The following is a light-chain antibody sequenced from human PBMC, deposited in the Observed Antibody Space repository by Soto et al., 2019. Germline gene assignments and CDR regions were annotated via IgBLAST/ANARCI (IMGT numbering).Light chain of an antibody. V-gene: IGKV3-11*01. Sequence: EIVLTQTPATLSSSPGERPTLSCRARQSIGSHLAWYQQQPGQXPRXXIYDVSNRATGIPARFSGSGSGTDFTLTISSLEPEDFAVYYCQQRSNWPRTFGQGTKVDI. CDR1: QSIGSH. CDR2: DVS. J-gene: IGKJ1*01. CDR3: QQRSNWPRT.